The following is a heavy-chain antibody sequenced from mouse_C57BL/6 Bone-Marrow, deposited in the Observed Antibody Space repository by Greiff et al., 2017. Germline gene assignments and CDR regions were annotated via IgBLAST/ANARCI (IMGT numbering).Heavy chain of an antibody. V-gene: IGHV1-59*01. J-gene: IGHJ2*01. CDR1: GYTFTGYW. CDR2: IDPSDSYT. CDR3: ARMIYCGNPFDY. Sequence: QVQLQQPGAELVRPGASVKLSCKASGYTFTGYWMHWVKQRPGRGLEWIGVIDPSDSYTNYNQKFKGKATLTVDTSSSTAYMQLSSLTSEDSAVSYGARMIYCGNPFDYWGQGTTLTVSS. D-gene: IGHD2-1*01.